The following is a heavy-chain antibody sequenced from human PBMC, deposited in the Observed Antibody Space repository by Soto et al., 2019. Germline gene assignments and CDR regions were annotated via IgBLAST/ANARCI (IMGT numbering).Heavy chain of an antibody. CDR1: GGSISSYY. J-gene: IGHJ4*02. CDR2: IYYSGST. D-gene: IGHD3-22*01. V-gene: IGHV4-59*01. Sequence: KPSETLSLTCTVSGGSISSYYWSWIRQPPGKGLEWIGYIYYSGSTNYNPSLKSRVTISVDTSKNQFSLKLSSVTAADTAVYYCARENYYDSSGYLDYWGQGTLVTVSS. CDR3: ARENYYDSSGYLDY.